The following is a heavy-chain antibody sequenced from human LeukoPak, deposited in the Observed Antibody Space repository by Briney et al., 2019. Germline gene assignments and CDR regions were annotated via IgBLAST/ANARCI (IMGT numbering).Heavy chain of an antibody. J-gene: IGHJ3*02. CDR3: ARDQDFYDSSGYGAFDI. CDR1: GGTFSSYA. Sequence: SVKVSCKASGGTFSSYAISWVRQAPGQGLEWMGRIIPIFGTANYAQKFQGRVTITTDESTSTAYMELSSLRSEDTAVYYCARDQDFYDSSGYGAFDIWGQGTMVTLSS. CDR2: IIPIFGTA. D-gene: IGHD3-22*01. V-gene: IGHV1-69*05.